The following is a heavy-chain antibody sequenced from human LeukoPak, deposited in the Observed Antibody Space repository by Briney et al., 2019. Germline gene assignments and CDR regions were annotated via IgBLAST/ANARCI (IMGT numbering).Heavy chain of an antibody. V-gene: IGHV3-21*01. CDR2: ISSSSSYI. Sequence: GGSLRLSCAASGFTFSSYSMNWVRQAPGKGLEWVSSISSSSSYIYYADSVKGRFTISRDNAKNSLYLQMNSLRAEDTAVYYCARDLADYDFWSGYYTGEYGMDVWGQGTMVTVSS. CDR1: GFTFSSYS. D-gene: IGHD3-3*01. J-gene: IGHJ6*02. CDR3: ARDLADYDFWSGYYTGEYGMDV.